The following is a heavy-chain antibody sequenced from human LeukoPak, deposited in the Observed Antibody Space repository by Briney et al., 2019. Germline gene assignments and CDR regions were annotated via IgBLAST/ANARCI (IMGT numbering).Heavy chain of an antibody. V-gene: IGHV3-21*01. CDR1: GFTFSSYS. J-gene: IGHJ3*02. Sequence: PGGSLRLSCAASGFTFSSYSMNWVRQAPGKGLEWVSSISSSSSYIYYADSVKGRFTISRDNAKNSLYLQMNSLGAEDTAVYYCARPQHQLLAAFDIWGQGTMVTVSS. CDR3: ARPQHQLLAAFDI. CDR2: ISSSSSYI. D-gene: IGHD2-2*01.